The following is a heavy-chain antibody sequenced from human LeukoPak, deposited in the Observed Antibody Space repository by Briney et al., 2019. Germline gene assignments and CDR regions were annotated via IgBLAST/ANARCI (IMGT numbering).Heavy chain of an antibody. CDR1: GYTFTSYA. V-gene: IGHV1-3*01. J-gene: IGHJ4*02. CDR3: ARDSGSGNNDY. Sequence: ASVKISCKASGYTFTSYAIHWVRQAPGQRLEWMGWISAGNGNTKYSQNFQGRVTFISNTSATTAFMELSSLRSEDAAVYYCARDSGSGNNDYWGQGTLVTVSS. D-gene: IGHD1-26*01. CDR2: ISAGNGNT.